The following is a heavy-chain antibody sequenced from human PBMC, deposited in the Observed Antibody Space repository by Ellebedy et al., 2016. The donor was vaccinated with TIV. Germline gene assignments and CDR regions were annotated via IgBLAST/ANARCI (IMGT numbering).Heavy chain of an antibody. Sequence: SETLSLXXTVSGGSISSGGYYWSWIRQHPGKGLEWIGYIYYSGSTYYNPSLKSRVTISVDTSKNQFSLKLSSVTAADTAVYYCARIFATYSITIFEYGMDVWGQGTTVTVSS. V-gene: IGHV4-31*03. J-gene: IGHJ6*02. D-gene: IGHD3-3*01. CDR2: IYYSGST. CDR3: ARIFATYSITIFEYGMDV. CDR1: GGSISSGGYY.